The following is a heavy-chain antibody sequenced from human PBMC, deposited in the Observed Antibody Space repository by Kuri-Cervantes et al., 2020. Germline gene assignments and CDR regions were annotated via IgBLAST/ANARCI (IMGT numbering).Heavy chain of an antibody. Sequence: GGSLRLSCAASGFTFSSYAMHWVRQAPGKGLEWVAVISYDGSNKYYADSVKGRFTISRDNSKNTLYLQMNSLRAEDTAVYYCARDRDPQNYYYYYGMDVWGQGTTVTVSS. CDR3: ARDRDPQNYYYYYGMDV. D-gene: IGHD3-10*01. J-gene: IGHJ6*02. CDR1: GFTFSSYA. V-gene: IGHV3-30-3*01. CDR2: ISYDGSNK.